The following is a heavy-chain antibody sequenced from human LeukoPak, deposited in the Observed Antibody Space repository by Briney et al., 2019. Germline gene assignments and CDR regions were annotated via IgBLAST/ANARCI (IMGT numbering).Heavy chain of an antibody. CDR1: GFTVSSNY. CDR2: IYSGGGT. J-gene: IGHJ4*02. Sequence: GGSLRLSCAASGFTVSSNYMSWVRQAPGKGLELVAVIYSGGGTYHADSVKGRFTISRDISKNTLYLQMNSLRAEDTAVYFCAGGTISPRYYFDYWGQGTLVTVSS. V-gene: IGHV3-66*02. CDR3: AGGTISPRYYFDY. D-gene: IGHD3-3*01.